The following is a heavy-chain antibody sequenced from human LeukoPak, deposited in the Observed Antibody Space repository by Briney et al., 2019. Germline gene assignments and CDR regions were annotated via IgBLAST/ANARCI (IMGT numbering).Heavy chain of an antibody. V-gene: IGHV3-13*01. Sequence: GGSLRLSCAASGFTFSSYDMHWVRQATGKGLEWVSAIGTAGDTYYPGSVKGRFTISRENAKNSLYLQMNSLRVEDTAVYYCAVRYYGSGSYVSGMDVWGQGTTVTVSS. J-gene: IGHJ6*02. CDR3: AVRYYGSGSYVSGMDV. CDR2: IGTAGDT. D-gene: IGHD3-10*01. CDR1: GFTFSSYD.